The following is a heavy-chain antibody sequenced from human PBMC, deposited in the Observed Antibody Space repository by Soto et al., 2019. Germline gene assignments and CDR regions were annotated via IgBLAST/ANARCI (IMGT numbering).Heavy chain of an antibody. CDR1: GFSFITYW. CDR3: VRAISGSFAL. V-gene: IGHV3-7*04. Sequence: EVQLVESGGGLVQSGGSLRLSCEASGFSFITYWMNWVRQAPGKGLEWLASIKVDGSEKQYVDSVKGRFTISRDNAKNSLYLQMNSLNEEDTAVYYCVRAISGSFALWGQGTLVIVSS. CDR2: IKVDGSEK. D-gene: IGHD3-9*01. J-gene: IGHJ4*02.